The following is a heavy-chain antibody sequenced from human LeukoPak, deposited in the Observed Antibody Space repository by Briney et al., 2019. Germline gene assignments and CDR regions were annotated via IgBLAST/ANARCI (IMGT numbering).Heavy chain of an antibody. J-gene: IGHJ4*02. Sequence: PSETLSLTCTVFRDSMKSYYWSWLRQPPGKGLEWIGYIYYTGSTYYNPSLKSRVTISVDTSKNQFSLKLSSVTAADTAVYYCARLPRTYCGGDCYSYYFDYWGQGTLVTVSS. CDR1: RDSMKSYY. CDR2: IYYTGST. CDR3: ARLPRTYCGGDCYSYYFDY. V-gene: IGHV4-59*08. D-gene: IGHD2-21*01.